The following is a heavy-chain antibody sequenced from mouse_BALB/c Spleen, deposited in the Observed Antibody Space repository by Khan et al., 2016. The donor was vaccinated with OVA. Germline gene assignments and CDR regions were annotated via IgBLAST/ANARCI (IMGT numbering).Heavy chain of an antibody. D-gene: IGHD1-1*01. V-gene: IGHV1S137*01. CDR1: GYTFTHYA. CDR3: ARDYGSSYRYFDV. J-gene: IGHJ1*01. CDR2: ISTYYGDA. Sequence: QIQLVQSGAELVRPGVSVKISCKGSGYTFTHYAMHWVKQSHAKSLEWIGVISTYYGDASYNQKFKGKATMTVDKSSSTAYMELARLTSEDSAIYYCARDYGSSYRYFDVWGAGTTVTVSS.